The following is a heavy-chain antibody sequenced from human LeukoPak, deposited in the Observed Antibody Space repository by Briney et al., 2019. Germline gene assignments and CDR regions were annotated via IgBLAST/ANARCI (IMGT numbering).Heavy chain of an antibody. D-gene: IGHD6-13*01. Sequence: TTGGSLRLSCAASGFTFSSYSMNWVRQAPGKGLEWVSSISSSSSYIYYADSVKGRFTISRDNAKNSLYLKMNSLRAEDTAVYYCARDSDIAAAGDAFDIWGQGTMVTVSS. V-gene: IGHV3-21*01. CDR2: ISSSSSYI. J-gene: IGHJ3*02. CDR3: ARDSDIAAAGDAFDI. CDR1: GFTFSSYS.